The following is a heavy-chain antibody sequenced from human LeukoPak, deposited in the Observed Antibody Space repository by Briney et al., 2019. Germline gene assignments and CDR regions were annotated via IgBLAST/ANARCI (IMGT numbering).Heavy chain of an antibody. V-gene: IGHV3-30*02. CDR2: IRHDGSEK. Sequence: RSGGSLRLSCAASGFCFSSYGMHWVREAPGKGLEWVAFIRHDGSEKKYPDSVKGRFTISRDNSKNTVYLQMNSLRTEDTAVYYCAKIGTDFWSGYNDHWGQGTLVTVSP. CDR3: AKIGTDFWSGYNDH. J-gene: IGHJ4*02. CDR1: GFCFSSYG. D-gene: IGHD3-3*01.